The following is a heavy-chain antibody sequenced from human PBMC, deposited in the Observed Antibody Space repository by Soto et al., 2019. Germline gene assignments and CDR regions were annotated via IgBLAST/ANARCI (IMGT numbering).Heavy chain of an antibody. CDR2: IIPIFGTA. CDR1: GYTFTSYG. CDR3: ARDPPYCSSTSCYDYYYYGMDV. D-gene: IGHD2-2*01. J-gene: IGHJ6*02. V-gene: IGHV1-69*13. Sequence: SVTVSCKASGYTFTSYGISWVRQAPGQGLEWMGGIIPIFGTANYAQKFQGRVTITADESTSTAYMELSSLRSEDTAVYYCARDPPYCSSTSCYDYYYYGMDVWGQGTTVTVSS.